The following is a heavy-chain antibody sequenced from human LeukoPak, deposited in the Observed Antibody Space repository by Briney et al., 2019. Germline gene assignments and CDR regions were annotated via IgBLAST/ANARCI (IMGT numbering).Heavy chain of an antibody. D-gene: IGHD2-21*02. Sequence: ASVKVSCKASGYTFTSYAMHWVRQAPGQRLEWMGWINAGNGNTKYSQKFQGRVTITRDTSTSTVYMELCSLRSEDTAVYYCARDFAVTDDWYFDLWGRGTLVTVSS. CDR2: INAGNGNT. CDR1: GYTFTSYA. CDR3: ARDFAVTDDWYFDL. J-gene: IGHJ2*01. V-gene: IGHV1-3*01.